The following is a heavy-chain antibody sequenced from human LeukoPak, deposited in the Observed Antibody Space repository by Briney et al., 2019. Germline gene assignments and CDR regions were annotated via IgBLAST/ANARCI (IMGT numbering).Heavy chain of an antibody. J-gene: IGHJ6*02. CDR3: ARAPSDYYYYGMDD. Sequence: PSETLSLTCTVSGGSISSYYWSWIRQPPGKGLEWIGYIYYSGSTNYNPSLKSRVTISVDTSKNQFSLKLSSVTAADTAVYYCARAPSDYYYYGMDDWGQGTTVTVSS. CDR1: GGSISSYY. CDR2: IYYSGST. V-gene: IGHV4-59*01.